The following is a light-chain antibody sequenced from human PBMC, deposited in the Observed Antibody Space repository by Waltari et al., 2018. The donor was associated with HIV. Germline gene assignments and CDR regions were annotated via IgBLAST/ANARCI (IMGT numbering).Light chain of an antibody. CDR3: CSYAGSSTFEV. V-gene: IGLV2-23*02. Sequence: QSALTQPASVSGSPGQSLTISCTGTSSDVGSYNLFSWYQQHPGKAPKLMIYEVSKRPSGVSNRFSGSKSGNTASLTISGLQAEDEADYYCCSYAGSSTFEVFGGGTKLTVL. CDR1: SSDVGSYNL. J-gene: IGLJ3*02. CDR2: EVS.